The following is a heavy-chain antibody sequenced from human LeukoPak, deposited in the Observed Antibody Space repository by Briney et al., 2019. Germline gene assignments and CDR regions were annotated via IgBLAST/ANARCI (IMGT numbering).Heavy chain of an antibody. D-gene: IGHD6-13*01. CDR2: INPNSGGT. V-gene: IGHV1-2*02. J-gene: IGHJ4*02. CDR1: GYTFTGYY. CDR3: AGETTRPYSSSWYDY. Sequence: ASVKVSCKASGYTFTGYYMHWVRQAPGQGLEWMGWINPNSGGTNYAQKFQGRVTMTRDTSISTAYMELSRLRSDDTAVYYFAGETTRPYSSSWYDYWGQGTLVTVSS.